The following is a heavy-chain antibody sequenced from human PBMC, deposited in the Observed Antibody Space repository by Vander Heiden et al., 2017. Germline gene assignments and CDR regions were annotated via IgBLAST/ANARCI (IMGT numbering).Heavy chain of an antibody. CDR2: IWYDGSNK. CDR1: GFTFGSYG. D-gene: IGHD4-17*01. J-gene: IGHJ4*02. Sequence: VQLVESGGGVVQPGRSMGLSCAASGFTFGSYGRHWVRQAPGKGLEWVAVIWYDGSNKYYADSVKGRFTISRDNSKNTLYLQMNSLRAEDTAVYYCARWSGDYEARAFDYWGQGTLVTVSS. V-gene: IGHV3-33*01. CDR3: ARWSGDYEARAFDY.